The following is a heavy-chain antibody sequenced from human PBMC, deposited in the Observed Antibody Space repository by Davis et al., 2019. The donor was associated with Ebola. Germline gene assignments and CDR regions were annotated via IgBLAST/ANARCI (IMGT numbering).Heavy chain of an antibody. CDR2: ISSSSSYI. Sequence: GESLKISCAASGFTFSSYAMSWVRQAPGKGLEWVSSISSSSSYIYYADSVKGRFTISRDNSKNTLYLQMNSLRAEDTAVYYCAKDNFAGQQLVRYYYYGMDVWGQGTTVTVSS. J-gene: IGHJ6*02. CDR3: AKDNFAGQQLVRYYYYGMDV. D-gene: IGHD6-13*01. V-gene: IGHV3-23*01. CDR1: GFTFSSYA.